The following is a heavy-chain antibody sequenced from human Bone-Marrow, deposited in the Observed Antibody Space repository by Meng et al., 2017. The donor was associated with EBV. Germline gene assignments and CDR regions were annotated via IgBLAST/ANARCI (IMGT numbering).Heavy chain of an antibody. CDR1: GAPVSGGTFH. D-gene: IGHD6-6*01. Sequence: GVGKPSETLLLTCTVAGAPVSGGTFHWSWIRQPPGKELEWIGYIYDGGTTIYNPSLKSRVTIFLDTSRNQFSLGLRSVTTADTAVYYCAKSSSSTPGVVDSWGQGTLVTVSS. CDR2: IYDGGTT. CDR3: AKSSSSTPGVVDS. J-gene: IGHJ4*02. V-gene: IGHV4-61*01.